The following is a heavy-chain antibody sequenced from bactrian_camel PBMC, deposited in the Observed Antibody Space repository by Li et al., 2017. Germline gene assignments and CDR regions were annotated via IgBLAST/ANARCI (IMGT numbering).Heavy chain of an antibody. V-gene: IGHV3S55*01. CDR1: GYTYSAHC. Sequence: VQLVESGGGSVQAGGSLRPSCAFSGYTYSAHCMGWFRQAPGKEREGVAVTTDDSTYYAASVKGRFTISRDNAKHTLYLQMNNVKPEDTAVYYCAACGRQTMPPVFLYWGQGTQVTVS. CDR2: TTDDST. J-gene: IGHJ4*01. CDR3: AACGRQTMPPVFLY. D-gene: IGHD3*01.